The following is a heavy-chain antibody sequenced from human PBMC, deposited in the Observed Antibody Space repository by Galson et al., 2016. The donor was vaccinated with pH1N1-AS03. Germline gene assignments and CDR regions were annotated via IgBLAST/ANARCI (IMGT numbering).Heavy chain of an antibody. J-gene: IGHJ3*02. D-gene: IGHD2-15*01. CDR3: ARDAYCIGGSCYGGTRSGAFDI. Sequence: TLSLTCAVSGGSISSGGYSWSWIRQPPGKGLEWIGYIYHTGSTYYNPSLKSRVTTSVDRSKNQFSLNLSSLTAADTAVYYCARDAYCIGGSCYGGTRSGAFDIWGQGTMVTVSS. CDR1: GGSISSGGYS. V-gene: IGHV4-30-2*01. CDR2: IYHTGST.